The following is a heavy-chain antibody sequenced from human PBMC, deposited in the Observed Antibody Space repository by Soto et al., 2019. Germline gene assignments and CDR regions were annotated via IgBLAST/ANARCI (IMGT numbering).Heavy chain of an antibody. V-gene: IGHV3-30*03. CDR1: GFPFSSYG. J-gene: IGHJ4*02. Sequence: QVQLVESGGGVVQPGRSLRLSCAASGFPFSSYGMHWVRQAPGKGLEWVAHISYDGSNNHYTDTVKGPFTISRDNSKNMLDLQMSSLRAEDTAVYYCAGGQYSFDYCGQGTRVSVSS. D-gene: IGHD2-15*01. CDR3: AGGQYSFDY. CDR2: ISYDGSNN.